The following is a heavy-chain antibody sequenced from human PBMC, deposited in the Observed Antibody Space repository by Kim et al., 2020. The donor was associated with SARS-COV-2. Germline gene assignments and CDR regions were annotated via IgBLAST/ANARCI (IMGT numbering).Heavy chain of an antibody. Sequence: GGSLRLSCAASGFTFSSYAMHWVRQAPGKGLEWVAVISYDGSNKYYADSVKGRFTISRDNSKNTLYLQMNSLRAEDTAVYYCARDGEVNFDWLSWYFDYWGQGTLVTVSS. V-gene: IGHV3-30*04. D-gene: IGHD3-9*01. CDR2: ISYDGSNK. J-gene: IGHJ4*02. CDR1: GFTFSSYA. CDR3: ARDGEVNFDWLSWYFDY.